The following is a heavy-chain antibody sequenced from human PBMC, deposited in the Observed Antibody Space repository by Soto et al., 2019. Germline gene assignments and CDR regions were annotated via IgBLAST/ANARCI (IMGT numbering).Heavy chain of an antibody. J-gene: IGHJ1*01. Sequence: GGSLRLSCAASGFTFSSYGMHWVRQAPGKGLEWVAVIWYDGSNKYYADSVKGRFTISRDNSKNTLYLQMNSLRAEDTAVYYCARGVQSGIAAALRDEYFQHWGQGTLVTVSS. CDR1: GFTFSSYG. CDR2: IWYDGSNK. D-gene: IGHD6-13*01. V-gene: IGHV3-33*01. CDR3: ARGVQSGIAAALRDEYFQH.